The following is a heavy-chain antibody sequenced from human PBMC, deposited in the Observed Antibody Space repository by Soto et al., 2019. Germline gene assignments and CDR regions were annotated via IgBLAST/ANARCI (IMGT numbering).Heavy chain of an antibody. V-gene: IGHV3-7*03. CDR2: INPDGSNT. D-gene: IGHD3-16*01. Sequence: GVSLRLSCAAAGLNFISHGMTWLRQAPGKGLEWVASINPDGSNTYYVDSVKGRLTIFRDNSKNSLYVQLNGLRAEDSAMYYCARDPFFGAFDIWGQGTMVTVSS. CDR3: ARDPFFGAFDI. CDR1: GLNFISHG. J-gene: IGHJ3*02.